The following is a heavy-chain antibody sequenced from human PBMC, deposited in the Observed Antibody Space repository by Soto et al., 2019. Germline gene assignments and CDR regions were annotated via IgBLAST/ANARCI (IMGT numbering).Heavy chain of an antibody. CDR2: IYYSGST. D-gene: IGHD4-17*01. V-gene: IGHV4-59*01. CDR3: ARSMTTVTENYFDY. Sequence: SETLSLTCTVSGGSISSYYWSWIRQPPGKGLEWIGYIYYSGSTNYNPSLKSRATISVDTSKNQFSLKLSSVTAADTAVYYCARSMTTVTENYFDYWGQGTQVTVSS. J-gene: IGHJ4*02. CDR1: GGSISSYY.